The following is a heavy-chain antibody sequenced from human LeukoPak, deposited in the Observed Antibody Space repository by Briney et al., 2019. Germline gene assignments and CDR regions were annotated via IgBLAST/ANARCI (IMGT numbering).Heavy chain of an antibody. CDR2: ISGSGGST. D-gene: IGHD1-20*01. CDR1: GFTFSSYA. CDR3: AKTNGYNWNYSDY. J-gene: IGHJ4*02. Sequence: GGSLRLSCAASGFTFSSYAMSWVRQAPGKGLEWVSGISGSGGSTYYADSVKGRFIISRDNSKNTLYLQMNSLRAEDTAVYYCAKTNGYNWNYSDYWGQGTLVTVSS. V-gene: IGHV3-23*01.